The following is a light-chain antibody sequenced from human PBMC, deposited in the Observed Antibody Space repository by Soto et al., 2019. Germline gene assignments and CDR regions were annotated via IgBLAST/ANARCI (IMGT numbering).Light chain of an antibody. CDR3: QQYGTSPFT. J-gene: IGKJ3*01. CDR1: QSVTNRY. V-gene: IGKV3-20*01. CDR2: GVS. Sequence: EIVLTQSPGTLSLSPGERATLSCRASQSVTNRYLAWYQQKPGQAPRLLIYGVSSRATGIPDRFSGSGSGTDFTLTISRLEPEDFALYYCQQYGTSPFTFGHRTKVDIK.